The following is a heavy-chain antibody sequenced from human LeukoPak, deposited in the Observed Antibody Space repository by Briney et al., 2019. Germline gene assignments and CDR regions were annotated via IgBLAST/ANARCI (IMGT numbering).Heavy chain of an antibody. Sequence: SETLSLTCTVSGGSISGYYWSWIRQPPGKGPEWIGYIYYSGSTNYNPSLKSRVTISVDTSKNRFSLKMNSVTAADTAVYYCARLASSGWSHCDYWGQGTLVTVSS. D-gene: IGHD6-19*01. CDR1: GGSISGYY. V-gene: IGHV4-59*08. J-gene: IGHJ4*02. CDR2: IYYSGST. CDR3: ARLASSGWSHCDY.